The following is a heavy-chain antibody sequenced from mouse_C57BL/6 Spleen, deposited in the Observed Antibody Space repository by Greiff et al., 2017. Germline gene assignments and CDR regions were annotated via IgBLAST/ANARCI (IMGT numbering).Heavy chain of an antibody. CDR3: ARLYYGSSYRYLDY. Sequence: QVQLQQPGAELVRPGTSVKLSCKASGYTFTSYWMHWVKQRPGQGLEWIGVIDPSDSYTNYNQKFKGKATLTVDTSSSTAYMQLSSLTSEDSAVYYCARLYYGSSYRYLDYWGQGTTLTVSS. CDR2: IDPSDSYT. CDR1: GYTFTSYW. J-gene: IGHJ2*01. D-gene: IGHD1-1*01. V-gene: IGHV1-59*01.